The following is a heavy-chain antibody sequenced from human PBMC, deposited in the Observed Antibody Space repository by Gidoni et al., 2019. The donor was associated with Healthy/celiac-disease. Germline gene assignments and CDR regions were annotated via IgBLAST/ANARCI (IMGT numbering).Heavy chain of an antibody. CDR3: ARVNYDYVWGSYRYTYYFDY. CDR2: ISSSGSTI. D-gene: IGHD3-16*02. V-gene: IGHV3-48*03. Sequence: EVQLVESGGGLLQPGGSLRLSCAASGFTFSSYDMTWVRQAPGKGLGWVSYISSSGSTIYYADSVKGRFTISRDNAKNSLYLQMNSLRAEDTAVYYCARVNYDYVWGSYRYTYYFDYWGQGTLVTVSS. CDR1: GFTFSSYD. J-gene: IGHJ4*02.